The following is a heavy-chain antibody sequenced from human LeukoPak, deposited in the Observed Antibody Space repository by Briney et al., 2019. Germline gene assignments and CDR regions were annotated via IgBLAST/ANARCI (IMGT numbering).Heavy chain of an antibody. CDR2: IIPIFGTA. V-gene: IGHV1-69*13. CDR1: GGTFSSYA. CDR3: ASYNYNPYYGMDV. Sequence: SVKVSCKASGGTFSSYAISWVRQAPGQGLEWMGGIIPIFGTANYAQKFQGRVTITADESTSTAYMELSSLRSEDTAVYYCASYNYNPYYGMDVRGQGTTVTVSS. D-gene: IGHD3-22*01. J-gene: IGHJ6*02.